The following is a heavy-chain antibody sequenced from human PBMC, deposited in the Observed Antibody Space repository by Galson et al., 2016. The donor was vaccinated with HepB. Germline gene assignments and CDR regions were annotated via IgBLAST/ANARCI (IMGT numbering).Heavy chain of an antibody. CDR3: ASRGFYGSPDN. CDR1: GFTFSETY. CDR2: ITSSGGLS. D-gene: IGHD6-25*01. V-gene: IGHV3-11*01. J-gene: IGHJ4*02. Sequence: SLRLSCAASGFTFSETYMTWIRQAPGKGLEWISYITSSGGLSYYADSMEGRFTISRDNAKNSVYLQIDSLRAEDTAVYYCASRGFYGSPDNWGQGTLVTVSS.